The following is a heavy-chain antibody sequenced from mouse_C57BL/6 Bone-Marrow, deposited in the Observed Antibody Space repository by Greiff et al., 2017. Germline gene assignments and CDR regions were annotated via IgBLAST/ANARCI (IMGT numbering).Heavy chain of an antibody. CDR3: AGQGGLLRDY. J-gene: IGHJ2*01. V-gene: IGHV5-6*01. CDR1: GFTFSSYG. D-gene: IGHD1-1*01. Sequence: EVKLVESGGDLVKPGGSLKLSCAASGFTFSSYGMSWVRQTPDKRLEWVATISSGGSYTYYPDSVKGRFTISRAKAKNTLYVQISSLKSGDTAMYYCAGQGGLLRDYWGKSTTLSVSS. CDR2: ISSGGSYT.